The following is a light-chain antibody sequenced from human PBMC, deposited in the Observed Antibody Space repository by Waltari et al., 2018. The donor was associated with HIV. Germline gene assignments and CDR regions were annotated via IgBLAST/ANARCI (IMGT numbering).Light chain of an antibody. CDR2: EVS. CDR3: SSSRV. V-gene: IGLV2-8*01. CDR1: SSDVGGYNY. Sequence: QSALTQPPSASGSPGQSVPISCPGTSSDVGGYNYVSWYQQHPGKAPKLMIYEVSKRPSGVPDRFSGSKSGNTASLTVSGLQAEDEADYYCSSSRVFGGGTKLTVL. J-gene: IGLJ3*02.